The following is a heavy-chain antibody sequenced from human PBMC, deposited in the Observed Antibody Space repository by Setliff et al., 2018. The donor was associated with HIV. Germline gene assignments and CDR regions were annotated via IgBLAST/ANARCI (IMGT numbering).Heavy chain of an antibody. V-gene: IGHV4-59*01. CDR1: GFTFSTFA. J-gene: IGHJ4*02. CDR2: IYYTGST. CDR3: AREFDWSGFFDY. D-gene: IGHD3-3*01. Sequence: GSLRLSCAGSGFTFSTFAMHWVRQTPGKGLDWIGYIYYTGSTNYNPSLKSRVTISIDTSKNQFSLKLSSVTAADTAVYYCAREFDWSGFFDYWGQGTLVTVSS.